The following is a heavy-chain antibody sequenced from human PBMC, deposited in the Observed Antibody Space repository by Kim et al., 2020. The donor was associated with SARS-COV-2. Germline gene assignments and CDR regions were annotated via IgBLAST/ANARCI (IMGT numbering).Heavy chain of an antibody. J-gene: IGHJ5*02. Sequence: TTSHPTLTSPVTISGDTSKNQFSLKLSAVTAAETAVYYCPRVVNWFDPWGQGTLVTVSS. D-gene: IGHD1-26*01. CDR3: PRVVNWFDP. CDR2: T. V-gene: IGHV4-59*01.